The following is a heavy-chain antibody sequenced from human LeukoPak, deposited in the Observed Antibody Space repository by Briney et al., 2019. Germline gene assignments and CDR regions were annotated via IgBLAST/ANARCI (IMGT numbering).Heavy chain of an antibody. Sequence: GGSLRLSCVASGFTFKSYGMHWVRQAPGKGLEWVTIIWYDGSNKYYADFVKGRFTTSRDNSKNTLYLQMNSLRADDTAVYYCARVSGYSGTWYVDYWGQGTLVTVSS. CDR1: GFTFKSYG. CDR3: ARVSGYSGTWYVDY. J-gene: IGHJ4*02. V-gene: IGHV3-33*01. CDR2: IWYDGSNK. D-gene: IGHD6-13*01.